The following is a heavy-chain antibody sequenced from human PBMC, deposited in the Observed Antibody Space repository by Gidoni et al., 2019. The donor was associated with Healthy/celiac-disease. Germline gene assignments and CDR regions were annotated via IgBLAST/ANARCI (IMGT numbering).Heavy chain of an antibody. Sequence: EVQLVESGGGLVQPGGSLRLTCAASGFTCRSYSMNWVRQAPGKGLEWVSYISSSSSTIYYADSVKGRFTISRDNDKNSLYLQMNSLRAEDTAVYYCARDLVSEFDYWGQGTLVTVSS. CDR1: GFTCRSYS. V-gene: IGHV3-48*01. CDR2: ISSSSSTI. J-gene: IGHJ4*01. CDR3: ARDLVSEFDY.